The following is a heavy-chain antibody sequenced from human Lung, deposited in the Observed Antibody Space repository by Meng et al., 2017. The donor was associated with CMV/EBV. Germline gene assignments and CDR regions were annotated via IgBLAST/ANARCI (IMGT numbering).Heavy chain of an antibody. CDR2: IRHKAAGYST. V-gene: IGHV3-72*01. J-gene: IGHJ4*02. CDR3: TRDGGSYDFADY. Sequence: SCAASGFIFSDHRMDWIRQAPGKGLEWVARIRHKAAGYSTEYAASVRGRFTVSRDDSKNSVYLQMSSLRTEDTAVYHCTRDGGSYDFADYWGQGTXVTVSS. D-gene: IGHD1-26*01. CDR1: GFIFSDHR.